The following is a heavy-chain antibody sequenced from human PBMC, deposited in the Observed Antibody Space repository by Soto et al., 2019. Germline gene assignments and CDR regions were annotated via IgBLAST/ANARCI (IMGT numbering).Heavy chain of an antibody. CDR1: GFTFSNYD. D-gene: IGHD7-27*01. J-gene: IGHJ6*02. CDR2: IGAASDT. V-gene: IGHV3-13*01. CDR3: ARGVLGPGDYYYGMDV. Sequence: GGSLRLSRAASGFTFSNYDMHWVRLAPGEGLEWVSGIGAASDTYYPVSVQGRFTVSRDNAKKSLYLQMNSLRAGDTAVYYCARGVLGPGDYYYGMDVWRQGTTVTVSS.